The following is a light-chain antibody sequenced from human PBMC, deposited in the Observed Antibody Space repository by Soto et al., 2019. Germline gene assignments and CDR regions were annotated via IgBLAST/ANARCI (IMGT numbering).Light chain of an antibody. Sequence: QSVLTQPPSASGTPGQRVTISCSGSSSNIGSNTVNWYQQLPGTAPKLLIHSNNQRPSGVPDRFSGSKSGTSASLAISGLQSDDEADYHCAVWDDSLNGVVFGGGTKLTVL. J-gene: IGLJ2*01. CDR3: AVWDDSLNGVV. V-gene: IGLV1-44*01. CDR2: SNN. CDR1: SSNIGSNT.